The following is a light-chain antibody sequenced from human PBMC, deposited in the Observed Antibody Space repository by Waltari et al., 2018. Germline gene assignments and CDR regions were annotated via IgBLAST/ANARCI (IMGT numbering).Light chain of an antibody. Sequence: QSALTQPPSASGSPRQSVTISCTGPSSDVGAYNYVPWYQQHPGKGHKLMIYEVTKRPPGVPDRFSGSKSGNTASLTVSGLQAEDEADYYCTSYAGSKNVFGTGTKVTVL. J-gene: IGLJ1*01. CDR2: EVT. V-gene: IGLV2-8*01. CDR1: SSDVGAYNY. CDR3: TSYAGSKNV.